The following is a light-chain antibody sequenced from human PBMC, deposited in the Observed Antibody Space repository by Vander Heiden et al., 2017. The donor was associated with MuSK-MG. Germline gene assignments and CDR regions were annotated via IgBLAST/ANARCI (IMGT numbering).Light chain of an antibody. CDR1: QSISTY. CDR3: QQSDSTPLT. V-gene: IGKV1-39*01. J-gene: IGKJ5*01. CDR2: AAS. Sequence: DIQMTQSPSSLSASVGDRVTITCRASQSISTYLNWYQQKPGKAPNLLIYAASSLQSGVPSRFSGSGSGTDFTLTISRLQPEDFATYYCQQSDSTPLTFGPGTRLEI.